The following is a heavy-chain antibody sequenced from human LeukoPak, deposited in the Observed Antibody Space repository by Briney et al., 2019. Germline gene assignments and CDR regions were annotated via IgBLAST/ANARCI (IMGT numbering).Heavy chain of an antibody. CDR2: ISPSGGST. V-gene: IGHV1-46*01. CDR3: ARVLTVGATGGAFDY. J-gene: IGHJ4*02. Sequence: ASVKLSCKAFGYTFTSNYMHWVRQAPGQGPEWMGVISPSGGSTTYAQKFQGRVTLTRDMSTSTDYLELSSLRSEDTAVYYCARVLTVGATGGAFDYWGQGTLVTGSS. D-gene: IGHD1-26*01. CDR1: GYTFTSNY.